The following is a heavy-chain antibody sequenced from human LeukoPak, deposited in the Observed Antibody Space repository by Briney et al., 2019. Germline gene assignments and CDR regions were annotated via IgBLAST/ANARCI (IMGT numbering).Heavy chain of an antibody. V-gene: IGHV1-69*05. CDR1: GGTFNSYA. Sequence: GASLKVSCKASGGTFNSYAISWVRQAPGQGVEWMGGIIPIFGTANYAQKFQGRVTITTDESTSTAYMELSSLRSEDTAVYYCARSGTRQWLSPVNWFDPWGQGTLVTVSS. CDR3: ARSGTRQWLSPVNWFDP. J-gene: IGHJ5*02. D-gene: IGHD6-19*01. CDR2: IIPIFGTA.